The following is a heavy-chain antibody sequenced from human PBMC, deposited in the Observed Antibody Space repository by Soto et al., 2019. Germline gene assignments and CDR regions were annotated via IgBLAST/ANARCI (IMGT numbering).Heavy chain of an antibody. CDR1: SASFTVYY. D-gene: IGHD2-15*01. V-gene: IGHV4-59*01. J-gene: IGHJ4*02. CDR2: IYYSGST. CDR3: ARDAGGPGDY. Sequence: NPSETLSLTCTVSSASFTVYYWSWIRQPPGKGLEWIGYIYYSGSTSYNPSLTSRVTLSADTSKNQFSLKLRSVTAADTAVYYCARDAGGPGDYWGQGVLVTVSS.